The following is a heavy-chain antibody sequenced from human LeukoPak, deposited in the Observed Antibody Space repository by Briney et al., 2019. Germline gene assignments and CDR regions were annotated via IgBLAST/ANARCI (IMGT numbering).Heavy chain of an antibody. CDR2: ISSSGSTI. V-gene: IGHV3-48*03. J-gene: IGHJ4*02. Sequence: GGSLRLSCAASGFTFSSYEMNWVRQAPGKGLEWVSYISSSGSTIYYADSVKGRFTISRDNAKNSLYLQMNSLRAEDTAVYYCARTPWLLRVYFDYWGQGTLVTVSS. D-gene: IGHD3-22*01. CDR1: GFTFSSYE. CDR3: ARTPWLLRVYFDY.